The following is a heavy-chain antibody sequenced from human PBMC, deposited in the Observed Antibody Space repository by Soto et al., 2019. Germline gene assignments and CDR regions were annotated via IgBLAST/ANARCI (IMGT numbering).Heavy chain of an antibody. D-gene: IGHD3-9*01. CDR1: GDSISSNSYY. CDR2: IYYSGST. V-gene: IGHV4-39*01. Sequence: PSETLSLTCTVSGDSISSNSYYWGWIRQPPGKGLEWIGSIYYSGSTYYNPSLKSRITISVDTSKNQFSLKLSSVTAADTAVYYCARKSRNYDILTGSFFWFDPWGQGTLVTVSS. CDR3: ARKSRNYDILTGSFFWFDP. J-gene: IGHJ5*02.